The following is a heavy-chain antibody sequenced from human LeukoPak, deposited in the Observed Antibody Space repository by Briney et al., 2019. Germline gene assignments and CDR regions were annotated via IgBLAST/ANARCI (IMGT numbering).Heavy chain of an antibody. CDR2: INYSGST. CDR1: GGSISSGGHY. J-gene: IGHJ6*02. Sequence: MSSETLSLTCSVSGGSISSGGHYWSWIRQHPGKGLEWIGYINYSGSTYYNPSLKSRVTISVDTSQNQFSLTLSSVTAADTAVYYCARDEAIFGAGYYYGMDVWGQGTTVTVSS. V-gene: IGHV4-31*03. D-gene: IGHD3-3*01. CDR3: ARDEAIFGAGYYYGMDV.